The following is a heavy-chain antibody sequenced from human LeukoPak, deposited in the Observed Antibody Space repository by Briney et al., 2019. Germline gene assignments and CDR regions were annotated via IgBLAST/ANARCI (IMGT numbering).Heavy chain of an antibody. Sequence: SGPTLVNPTQTLTLTCTFSGFSLRTTGVGVGVGVGWIRQPPGKALEWLALIYWDDNKRYSPSLKNRLTITMDTSKNQVVLIMTNMDPDDTGTYYCAHSRSWRQGSGYDFTYSTSFYYFDYWGQGTLVTVSS. CDR1: GFSLRTTGVGVGVG. J-gene: IGHJ4*02. D-gene: IGHD5-12*01. CDR2: IYWDDNK. CDR3: AHSRSWRQGSGYDFTYSTSFYYFDY. V-gene: IGHV2-5*02.